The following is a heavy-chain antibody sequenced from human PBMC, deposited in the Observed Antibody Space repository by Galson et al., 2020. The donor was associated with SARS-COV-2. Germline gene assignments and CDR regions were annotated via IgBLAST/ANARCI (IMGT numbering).Heavy chain of an antibody. Sequence: GGSLSLSCAASGFTFDDYAMHWVQQAPGKGLEWVSGLSWNSGSIGYADSVKGRFTISRDNAKNSLYLQMNSLRAEDTALYYWASLTIGVPGEYYYYMDVWGKGTTVTVSS. CDR3: ASLTIGVPGEYYYYMDV. J-gene: IGHJ6*03. V-gene: IGHV3-9*01. CDR2: LSWNSGSI. D-gene: IGHD6-19*01. CDR1: GFTFDDYA.